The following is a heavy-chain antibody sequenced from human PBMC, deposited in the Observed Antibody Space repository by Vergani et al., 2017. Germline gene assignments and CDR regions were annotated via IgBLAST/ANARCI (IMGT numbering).Heavy chain of an antibody. D-gene: IGHD3-22*01. CDR2: IKQDGSEK. Sequence: EVQLVESGGGLVQPGGSLRLSCAASGFTFSSYWMSWVRQAPGKGLEWVANIKQDGSEKYYVDSVKGRFTISRDNAKNSLYLQMNSLRAEDTAVYYCARALGGYYDSSGYDWYFDLWGRDTLVTVSS. CDR3: ARALGGYYDSSGYDWYFDL. J-gene: IGHJ2*01. CDR1: GFTFSSYW. V-gene: IGHV3-7*01.